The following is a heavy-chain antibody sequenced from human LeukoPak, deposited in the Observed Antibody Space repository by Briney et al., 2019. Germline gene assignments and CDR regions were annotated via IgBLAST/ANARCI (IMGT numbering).Heavy chain of an antibody. CDR2: VSGYNHNT. Sequence: ASVKVSCKASGRTFSSYAISWVRQAPGQGLEWVGWVSGYNHNTNYAHKLQGRVTMTTDTSTSTAYMELRSLTSDDTAMYYCARGGGRDSGRENDYWGQGTLVTVSS. CDR1: GRTFSSYA. CDR3: ARGGGRDSGRENDY. D-gene: IGHD1-26*01. J-gene: IGHJ4*02. V-gene: IGHV1-18*01.